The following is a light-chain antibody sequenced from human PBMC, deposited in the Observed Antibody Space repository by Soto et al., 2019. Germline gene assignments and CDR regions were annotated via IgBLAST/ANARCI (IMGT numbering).Light chain of an antibody. CDR1: QGISSY. Sequence: IQLTQSPSSLSASVGDRVTITCRASQGISSYLGWYQQKPGKAPNLLIYAASSLHSGVPSRFSGSGSGTDFTLTISSLQPEDFATYYCQQSFSSPPWTFGQGTKVDIK. CDR2: AAS. V-gene: IGKV1-39*01. J-gene: IGKJ1*01. CDR3: QQSFSSPPWT.